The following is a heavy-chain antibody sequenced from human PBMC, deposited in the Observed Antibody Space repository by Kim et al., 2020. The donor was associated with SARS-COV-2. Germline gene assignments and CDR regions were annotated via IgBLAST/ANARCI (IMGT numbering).Heavy chain of an antibody. CDR1: GGTFSSYA. V-gene: IGHV1-69*13. Sequence: SVKVSCKASGGTFSSYAISWVRQAPGQGLEWMGGIIPIFGTANYAQKFQGRVTITADESTSTAYMELSSLRSEDTAVYYCARGVVVVPAAIGDVGYYYYYYGMDVWGQGTTVTVSS. J-gene: IGHJ6*02. CDR2: IIPIFGTA. CDR3: ARGVVVVPAAIGDVGYYYYYYGMDV. D-gene: IGHD2-2*02.